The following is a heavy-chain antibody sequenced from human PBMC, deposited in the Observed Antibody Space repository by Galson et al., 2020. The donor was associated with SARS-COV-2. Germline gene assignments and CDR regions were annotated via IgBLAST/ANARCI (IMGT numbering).Heavy chain of an antibody. V-gene: IGHV3-53*01. J-gene: IGHJ5*02. CDR1: GITVNSNY. CDR3: ARSRAEFMVRGVITGNWFDP. Sequence: GGSLRLSCAASGITVNSNYISWVRQAPGKGLEWVSVIFSGGTTYYADSVKGRFTISRDNSKNTLYLQMNSLRAEDTAVYYCARSRAEFMVRGVITGNWFDPWGQGTLVTVSS. D-gene: IGHD3-10*01. CDR2: IFSGGTT.